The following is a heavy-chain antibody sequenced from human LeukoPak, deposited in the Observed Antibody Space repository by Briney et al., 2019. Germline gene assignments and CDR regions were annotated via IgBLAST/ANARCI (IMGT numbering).Heavy chain of an antibody. D-gene: IGHD4-17*01. V-gene: IGHV1-69*04. CDR1: GGTFSHYA. Sequence: ASVKVSCKASGGTFSHYAFSWVRQAPGQGLEWMGRIIPILGIANYAQKFQGRVTITADKSTSTAYMDLSSLRSEDTAMYYCASGHYGDYGQWSSMNYWGQGTLVTVSS. CDR3: ASGHYGDYGQWSSMNY. J-gene: IGHJ4*02. CDR2: IIPILGIA.